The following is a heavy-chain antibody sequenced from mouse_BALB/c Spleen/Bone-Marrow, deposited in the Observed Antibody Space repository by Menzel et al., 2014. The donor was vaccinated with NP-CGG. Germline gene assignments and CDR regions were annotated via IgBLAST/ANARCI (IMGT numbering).Heavy chain of an antibody. Sequence: QVQLQQSGPQLVRPGASVKISCKASGYSFTSHWVHWVKQRPGQGLEWIGMIDPSDSETRLSQKFKDKATLTVDKSSSTAYMQLSSPTSEDSAVYYCASPSDGNPFAYWGQGTLVTVSA. V-gene: IGHV1S127*01. J-gene: IGHJ3*01. CDR1: GYSFTSHW. CDR3: ASPSDGNPFAY. CDR2: IDPSDSET. D-gene: IGHD2-1*01.